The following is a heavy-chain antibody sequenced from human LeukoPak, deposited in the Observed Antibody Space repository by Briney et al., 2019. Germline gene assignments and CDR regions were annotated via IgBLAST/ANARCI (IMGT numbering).Heavy chain of an antibody. J-gene: IGHJ3*02. Sequence: PGGSLRLSCAASGFTFDDYSMHWVRQVPGKDLEWVSIISWDDNTEYYADSVKGRFTISRDNSKTSLYLQMNSLRTEDTALYYCGKGPRRCTGCDGFDILGQGTMVTVSS. D-gene: IGHD1-14*01. CDR2: ISWDDNTE. CDR3: GKGPRRCTGCDGFDI. CDR1: GFTFDDYS. V-gene: IGHV3-43*01.